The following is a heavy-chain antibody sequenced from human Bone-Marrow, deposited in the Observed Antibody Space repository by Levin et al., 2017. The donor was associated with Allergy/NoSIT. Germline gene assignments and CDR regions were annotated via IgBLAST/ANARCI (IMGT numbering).Heavy chain of an antibody. CDR2: IRSNADGGTT. V-gene: IGHV3-15*01. J-gene: IGHJ6*03. D-gene: IGHD2-21*01. Sequence: SGLTFSNAWMNWVRQAPGKGLEWVGRIRSNADGGTTDYATPVKGRFTFSRDDSKNTLYLQMNSLIAEDTAVYYCTTGVFLDYYYYMDVWGKGTTVTVSS. CDR1: GLTFSNAW. CDR3: TTGVFLDYYYYMDV.